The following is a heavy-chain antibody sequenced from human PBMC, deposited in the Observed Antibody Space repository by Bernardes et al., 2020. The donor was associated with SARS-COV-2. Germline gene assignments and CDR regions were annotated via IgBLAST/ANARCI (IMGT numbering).Heavy chain of an antibody. CDR2: INQDGSDT. D-gene: IGHD4-17*01. Sequence: GGSLRLSCAVSGLTSEITFSLSWMTWIRQVPGGGLEWVANINQDGSDTNFVDSVKGRFTISRDNAKNLLFLQMNSLRAEDTAVYYCANDLNNYGGISGNSDCWGQGTLVTVSS. CDR3: ANDLNNYGGISGNSDC. J-gene: IGHJ4*02. V-gene: IGHV3-7*03. CDR1: GLTSEITFSLSW.